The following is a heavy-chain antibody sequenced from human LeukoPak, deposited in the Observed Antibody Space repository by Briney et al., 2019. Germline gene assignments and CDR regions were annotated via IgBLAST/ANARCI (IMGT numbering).Heavy chain of an antibody. CDR1: AITFSNSW. CDR2: IKEDGSET. CDR3: ARLGSLCRNGVCYGG. V-gene: IGHV3-7*02. J-gene: IGHJ4*02. Sequence: PGGSLRLSCTASAITFSNSWMSWVRQAPGKGLEWVANIKEDGSETNYADSVKGRFTISRDNAKNSLFLQMNSLRAEDTAVYYCARLGSLCRNGVCYGGWGQGILVTVSS. D-gene: IGHD2-8*01.